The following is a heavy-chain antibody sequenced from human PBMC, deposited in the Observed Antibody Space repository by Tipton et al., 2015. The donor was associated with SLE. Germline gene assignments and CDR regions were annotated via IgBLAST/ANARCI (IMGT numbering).Heavy chain of an antibody. Sequence: SLRLSCAASGFTFSSYWMSWVRQAPGKGLEWVANIKQDGSEKYYVDSVKGRFTISRDNAKNSLYLQMNSLRAEDTAAYYCASGNYEGSFDYWGQGTLVTVSS. CDR3: ASGNYEGSFDY. CDR2: IKQDGSEK. J-gene: IGHJ4*02. V-gene: IGHV3-7*01. CDR1: GFTFSSYW. D-gene: IGHD1-7*01.